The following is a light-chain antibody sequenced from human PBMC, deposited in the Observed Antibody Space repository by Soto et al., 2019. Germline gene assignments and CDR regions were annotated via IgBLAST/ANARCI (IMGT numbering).Light chain of an antibody. CDR3: SSYAGSNSVV. V-gene: IGLV2-11*01. Sequence: QSALTQPRSVSGSPGQSVTISCTGTSSDVGGYNYVSLYQQHPGKAPKLMIYDVSTRPSGVPDRFSGSKSGNTASLTISGLQAEDEADYYCSSYAGSNSVVFGGGTKVTVL. CDR2: DVS. J-gene: IGLJ2*01. CDR1: SSDVGGYNY.